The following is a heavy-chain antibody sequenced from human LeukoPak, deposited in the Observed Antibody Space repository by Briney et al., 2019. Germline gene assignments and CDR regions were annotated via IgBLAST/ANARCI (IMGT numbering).Heavy chain of an antibody. V-gene: IGHV1-3*03. Sequence: ASVKLSYNASGYTDSSYAMHWVRQAPGQRREWMGWINAGNGNTKYSQEFQGRVTITRDTSASTAYMELSSLRSEDMAVYYCARGGDYFDYWGQGTLVTVSS. J-gene: IGHJ4*02. CDR1: GYTDSSYA. CDR3: ARGGDYFDY. CDR2: INAGNGNT. D-gene: IGHD4-17*01.